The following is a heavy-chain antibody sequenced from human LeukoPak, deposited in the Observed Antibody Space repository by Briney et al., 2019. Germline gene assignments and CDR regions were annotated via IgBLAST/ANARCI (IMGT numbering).Heavy chain of an antibody. D-gene: IGHD5-18*01. Sequence: SVKVSCKASGGTFSSYAISWVRQAPGQGLEWMGGIIPIFGTANYAQKFQGRVTMTAGKSTSTAYMELSSLRSEDTAVYYCARLRGYSYVDDYWGQGTLVTVSS. CDR3: ARLRGYSYVDDY. J-gene: IGHJ4*02. CDR2: IIPIFGTA. CDR1: GGTFSSYA. V-gene: IGHV1-69*06.